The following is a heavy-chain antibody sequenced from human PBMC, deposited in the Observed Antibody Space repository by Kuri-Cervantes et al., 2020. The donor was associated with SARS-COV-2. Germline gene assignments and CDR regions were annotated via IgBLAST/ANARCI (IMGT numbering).Heavy chain of an antibody. CDR3: ARERRVVPVYYYYYYYYMDV. Sequence: CAASGFTFSSYWMSWVRQAPGKGLEWVANIKQDGSEKYYVDSVKGRFTISRDNAKNSLYLQMNSLRAKDTAVYYCARERRVVPVYYYYYYYYMDVWGKGPTVTVSS. V-gene: IGHV3-7*01. CDR1: GFTFSSYW. J-gene: IGHJ6*03. CDR2: IKQDGSEK. D-gene: IGHD2-2*01.